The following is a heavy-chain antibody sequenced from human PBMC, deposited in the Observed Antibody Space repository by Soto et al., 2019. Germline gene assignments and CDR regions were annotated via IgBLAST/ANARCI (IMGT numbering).Heavy chain of an antibody. J-gene: IGHJ6*02. CDR2: IYPGDSDT. V-gene: IGHV5-51*01. Sequence: PGESLKISCKGSGYSFTSYWIGWVRQMPGKGLEWMGIIYPGDSDTRYSPSFQGQVTMSADKSISTAYLQWSSLKASDTAMHYCARDNTVPRGWYSGMGVWRQGNRGAV. CDR3: ARDNTVPRGWYSGMGV. CDR1: GYSFTSYW. D-gene: IGHD1-1*01.